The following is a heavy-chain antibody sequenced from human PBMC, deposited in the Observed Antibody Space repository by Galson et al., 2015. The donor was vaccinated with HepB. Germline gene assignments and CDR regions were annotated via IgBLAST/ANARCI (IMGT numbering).Heavy chain of an antibody. CDR2: ISYDGSNK. D-gene: IGHD2-21*02. Sequence: SLRLSCAASGFTFSSYAMHWVRQAPGKGLEWVAVISYDGSNKYYADSVKGRFTISRDNSKNTLYLQMNSLRAEDTAVYYCAYGYCGGDCYYDLFLGYYWGQGTLVTVSS. J-gene: IGHJ4*02. CDR3: AYGYCGGDCYYDLFLGYY. CDR1: GFTFSSYA. V-gene: IGHV3-30*04.